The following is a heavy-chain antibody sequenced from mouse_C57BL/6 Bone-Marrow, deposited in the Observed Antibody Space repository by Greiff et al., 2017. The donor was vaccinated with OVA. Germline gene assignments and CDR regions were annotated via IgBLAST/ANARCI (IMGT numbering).Heavy chain of an antibody. V-gene: IGHV10-1*01. D-gene: IGHD2-4*01. CDR3: VRRRYYDRGDYDAMDY. Sequence: EVQRVESGGGLVQPKGSLKLSCAASGFSFNTYAMNWVRQAPGKGLEWVARIRSKSNNYATYYADSVKDRFTISRDDSESMLYLQMNNMKTEDTAMYYCVRRRYYDRGDYDAMDYWGQGTSVTVSS. CDR1: GFSFNTYA. J-gene: IGHJ4*01. CDR2: IRSKSNNYAT.